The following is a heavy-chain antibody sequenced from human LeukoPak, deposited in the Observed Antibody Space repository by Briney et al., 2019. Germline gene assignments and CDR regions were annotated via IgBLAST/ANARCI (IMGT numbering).Heavy chain of an antibody. V-gene: IGHV4-59*01. Sequence: SETLSLTCIVSGGSISSDYWSWIRQPPGKGLEWIGYIYYSGSTNYNPSLKSRVTISVDTSKNQFSLKLSSVTAADTAVYYCARSSGYYFDALDIWGQGTMVTVSS. D-gene: IGHD3-22*01. CDR2: IYYSGST. CDR3: ARSSGYYFDALDI. CDR1: GGSISSDY. J-gene: IGHJ3*02.